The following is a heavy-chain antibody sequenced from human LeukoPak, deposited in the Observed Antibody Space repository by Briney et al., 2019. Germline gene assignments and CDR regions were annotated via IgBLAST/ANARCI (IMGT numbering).Heavy chain of an antibody. Sequence: QASETLSLTCTGYGGSISSYLWSWLPQSAGKRLEWLGRIHTSGTTTYSPSLQSRLTMSVDTSKSQVSLRLTSVTAADTAVYYCATEQVSASAWGFDYWGQGSLVTVSS. V-gene: IGHV4-4*07. CDR1: GGSISSYL. CDR2: IHTSGTT. D-gene: IGHD5/OR15-5a*01. CDR3: ATEQVSASAWGFDY. J-gene: IGHJ4*02.